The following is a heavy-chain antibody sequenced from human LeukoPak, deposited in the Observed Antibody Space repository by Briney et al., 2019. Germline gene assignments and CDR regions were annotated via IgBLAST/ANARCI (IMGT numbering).Heavy chain of an antibody. CDR3: ARGTYYYDSSGYYPKHFDY. CDR2: INPSGGST. V-gene: IGHV1-46*01. CDR1: GYTFTSYY. D-gene: IGHD3-22*01. Sequence: ASVKVSCKASGYTFTSYYMHWVRQAPGQGLEWTGIINPSGGSTNYAQKFQGRVTMTRDTSTSTVYMELSSLRSEDTAVYYCARGTYYYDSSGYYPKHFDYWGQGTLVTVSS. J-gene: IGHJ4*02.